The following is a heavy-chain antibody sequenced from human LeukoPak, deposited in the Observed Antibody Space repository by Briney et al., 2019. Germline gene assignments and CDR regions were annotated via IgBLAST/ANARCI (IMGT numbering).Heavy chain of an antibody. CDR2: TRFDDSYK. CDR3: ARATLYCSGGSCYPLSLFDY. V-gene: IGHV3-30*02. D-gene: IGHD2-15*01. Sequence: GGSLRLSCAASGFSFSSSGMHWVRQAPGKGPEWVALTRFDDSYKAYGDSVKGRFTISRDNSKNTLYLQMDSLRAEDTAVYYCARATLYCSGGSCYPLSLFDYWGQGTLVTVSS. J-gene: IGHJ4*02. CDR1: GFSFSSSG.